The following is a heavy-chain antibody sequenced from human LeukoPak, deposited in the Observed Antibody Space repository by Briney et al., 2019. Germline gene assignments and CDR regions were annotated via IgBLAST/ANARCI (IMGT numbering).Heavy chain of an antibody. CDR3: ARGGTTVTPGLLWFDP. CDR1: GGSISSHY. CDR2: IYYSGST. V-gene: IGHV4-59*11. D-gene: IGHD4-17*01. J-gene: IGHJ5*02. Sequence: PSETLSLTCSVSGGSISSHYWSWIRQPPGKGLEWIGYIYYSGSTKYNPSLKSRVTISVDTSKNQFSLKLSSVTAADTAVYYCARGGTTVTPGLLWFDPWGQGTLVTVS.